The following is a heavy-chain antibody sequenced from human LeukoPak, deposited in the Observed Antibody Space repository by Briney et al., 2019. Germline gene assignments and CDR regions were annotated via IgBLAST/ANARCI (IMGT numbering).Heavy chain of an antibody. D-gene: IGHD7-27*01. CDR3: ASVAASLGIPNY. CDR1: GFTFSSYW. Sequence: PGGSLRLSCAASGFTFSSYWMHWVRQAPGKRLVWVSRINSDGSSTSYADSVKGRFTISRDNAKNTLYLQMNSLRAEDTAVYYCASVAASLGIPNYWGQGTLVTVSS. J-gene: IGHJ4*02. V-gene: IGHV3-74*01. CDR2: INSDGSST.